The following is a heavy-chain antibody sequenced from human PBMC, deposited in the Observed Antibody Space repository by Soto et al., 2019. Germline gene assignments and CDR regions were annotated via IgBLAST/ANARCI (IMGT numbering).Heavy chain of an antibody. D-gene: IGHD3-16*01. V-gene: IGHV2-5*02. J-gene: IGHJ4*02. Sequence: SGPTLVNPTQTLTLTCTFSGFSLSTNAVGVGWIRQPPGKALEWLALIYWDDDKRYSPSLRSTLTVTKDTSKNQVVLTLTNMDPVDTATYYCAHRRNYDGSWNEGVFDYWGLGTLVTVSS. CDR1: GFSLSTNAVG. CDR3: AHRRNYDGSWNEGVFDY. CDR2: IYWDDDK.